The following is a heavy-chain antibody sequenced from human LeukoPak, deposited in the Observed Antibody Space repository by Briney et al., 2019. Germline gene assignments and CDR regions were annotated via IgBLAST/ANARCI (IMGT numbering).Heavy chain of an antibody. CDR2: INPSGGST. CDR1: GYTFTSYY. CDR3: ARGGPYGFGELLATKKYYYYMDV. V-gene: IGHV1-46*01. D-gene: IGHD3-10*01. Sequence: ASVKVSCKASGYTFTSYYMHWVRQAPGQGLEWMGIINPSGGSTSYAQKFQGRVTMTRDMSTSTVYMELSSLRSEDTAVYYCARGGPYGFGELLATKKYYYYMDVWGKGTTVTISS. J-gene: IGHJ6*03.